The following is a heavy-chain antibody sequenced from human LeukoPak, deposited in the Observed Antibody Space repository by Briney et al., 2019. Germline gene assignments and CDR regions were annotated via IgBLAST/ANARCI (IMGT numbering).Heavy chain of an antibody. CDR1: GGSFSGYY. D-gene: IGHD3-10*01. V-gene: IGHV4-34*01. CDR3: SYGSGSYPDY. CDR2: INHSGST. J-gene: IGHJ4*02. Sequence: PSETLSLTCAVYGGSFSGYYWTWIRQPLGKGLEWIGEINHSGSTNYNPSLKSRVTISEDTSKNQFSLKLRSVTAADTAVYYCSYGSGSYPDYWGQGTLVTVSS.